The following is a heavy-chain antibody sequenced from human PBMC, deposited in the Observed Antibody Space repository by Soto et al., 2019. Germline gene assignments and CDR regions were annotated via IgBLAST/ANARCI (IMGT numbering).Heavy chain of an antibody. CDR1: GFTFSYYN. J-gene: IGHJ4*02. Sequence: QVQLVESGGGVVQPGRSLRLSCAASGFTFSYYNMHWVRQAPGKGLEWVAVISYDGGEKYYADSVKVRFTISSDNSKTTLTLQMNSLRVDDTAVYYCAKALGELSPESYDSWGQGTMITVSS. CDR3: AKALGELSPESYDS. D-gene: IGHD3-16*02. V-gene: IGHV3-30*18. CDR2: ISYDGGEK.